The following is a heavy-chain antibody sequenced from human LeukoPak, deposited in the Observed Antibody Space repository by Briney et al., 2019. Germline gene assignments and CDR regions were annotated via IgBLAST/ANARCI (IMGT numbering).Heavy chain of an antibody. Sequence: GGSLRLSCAASGFTFSSYAMSWVRQAPGKGLEWVSAISGSGGSTYYADSVKGRFTISRDNSKNTLYLQMNSLRAEDTAVYYCAKVGVAGRRDYYYGMGVWGQGTTVTVSS. V-gene: IGHV3-23*01. CDR1: GFTFSSYA. CDR3: AKVGVAGRRDYYYGMGV. D-gene: IGHD6-19*01. CDR2: ISGSGGST. J-gene: IGHJ6*02.